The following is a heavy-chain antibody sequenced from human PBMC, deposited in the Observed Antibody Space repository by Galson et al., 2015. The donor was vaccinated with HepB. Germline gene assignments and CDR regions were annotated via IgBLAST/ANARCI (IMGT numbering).Heavy chain of an antibody. CDR3: AKLKWEYGENQIIDY. CDR1: GFTFSSYA. CDR2: ISGSGGFT. J-gene: IGHJ4*02. D-gene: IGHD4-17*01. V-gene: IGHV3-23*01. Sequence: SLRLSCAASGFTFSSYAMSWVRQAPGKGLEWVSAISGSGGFTYYADSVKGRFTISRDNSKNTLYLQMNSLRAEDTAVYYCAKLKWEYGENQIIDYWGQGTLVTVSS.